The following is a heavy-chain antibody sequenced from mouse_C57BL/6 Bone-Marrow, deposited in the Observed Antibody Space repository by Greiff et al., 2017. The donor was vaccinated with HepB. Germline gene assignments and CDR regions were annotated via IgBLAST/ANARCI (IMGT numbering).Heavy chain of an antibody. V-gene: IGHV1-47*01. D-gene: IGHD2-3*01. CDR3: ERGRYDGYSRWCFSV. CDR1: GYTFTTYS. Sequence: QVQLQQSGAELVKPGASVKISCKASGYTFTTYSIEWMKQNHGKSLEWIGNFYPYNDDTKYNEKFKGKATLTVEKSSSTVYLELSRLTSDDSAVYYCERGRYDGYSRWCFSVWGTGTTVTVSS. J-gene: IGHJ1*03. CDR2: FYPYNDDT.